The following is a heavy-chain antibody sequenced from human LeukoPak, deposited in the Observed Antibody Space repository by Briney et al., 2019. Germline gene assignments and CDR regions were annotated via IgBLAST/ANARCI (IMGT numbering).Heavy chain of an antibody. CDR2: IYTSGST. CDR1: GDSISSGSYF. V-gene: IGHV4-61*02. Sequence: PSETLSLTCTVSGDSISSGSYFWNWIRQPAGKGLEWVGRIYTSGSTDYNPSLKSRVTISLDTSKNQFPLKLSSVTAADTAVYYCARSGYYDSSGSRDAFDIWGQGTMVTVSS. CDR3: ARSGYYDSSGSRDAFDI. D-gene: IGHD3-22*01. J-gene: IGHJ3*02.